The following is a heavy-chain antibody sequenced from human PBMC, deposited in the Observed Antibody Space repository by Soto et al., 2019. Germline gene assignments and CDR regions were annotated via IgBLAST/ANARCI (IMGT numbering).Heavy chain of an antibody. CDR3: ARAPEQWLVLNWFDP. D-gene: IGHD6-19*01. J-gene: IGHJ5*02. CDR2: IIPIFGTA. CDR1: GGTFSSYA. V-gene: IGHV1-69*13. Sequence: ASVKVSCKASGGTFSSYAISWVRQAPGQGLEWMGGIIPIFGTANYAQKFRGRVTITADESTSTAYMELSSLRSEDTAVYYCARAPEQWLVLNWFDPWGQGTLVTVSS.